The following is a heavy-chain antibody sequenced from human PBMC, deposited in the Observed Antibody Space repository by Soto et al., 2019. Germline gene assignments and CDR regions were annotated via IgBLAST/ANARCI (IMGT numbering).Heavy chain of an antibody. CDR3: ARHPPAPRITIFGGWFDP. D-gene: IGHD3-3*01. CDR1: GGSISSSSYY. Sequence: PSETLSLTCTVSGGSISSSSYYWGWIRQPPGKGLEWIGSIYYSGSTYYNPSLKSRVTISVDTSKNQFSLKLSSVTAADTAVYYFARHPPAPRITIFGGWFDPWGQGTLVTVSS. J-gene: IGHJ5*02. V-gene: IGHV4-39*01. CDR2: IYYSGST.